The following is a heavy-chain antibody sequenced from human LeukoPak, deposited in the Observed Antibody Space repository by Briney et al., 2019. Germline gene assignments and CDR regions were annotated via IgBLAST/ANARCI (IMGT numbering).Heavy chain of an antibody. Sequence: GGSLRLSCAASGFTFSSYWMLWVRQAPGKGLVWVSRINNDGSSINYADSVKGRFTISRDNAKNTLYLQMNSLRAEDTAVYYCAKDRGYIYDTLDYWGQGTLVTVSS. CDR2: INNDGSSI. D-gene: IGHD5-18*01. CDR3: AKDRGYIYDTLDY. V-gene: IGHV3-74*01. CDR1: GFTFSSYW. J-gene: IGHJ4*02.